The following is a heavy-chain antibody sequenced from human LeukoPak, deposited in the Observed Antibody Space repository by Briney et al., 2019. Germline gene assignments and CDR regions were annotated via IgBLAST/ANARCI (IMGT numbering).Heavy chain of an antibody. J-gene: IGHJ6*04. Sequence: PSETLSLTCTVSGGSISSGDYYWWWIRQPPGKGLEWIGYIYYSCSTYYNPSLKSRVTISVDTSKNQFSLKLSSVTAADTAVYYCARDKPGLGMDVWGKGTTVTVSS. CDR1: GGSISSGDYY. CDR3: ARDKPGLGMDV. CDR2: IYYSCST. V-gene: IGHV4-30-4*01.